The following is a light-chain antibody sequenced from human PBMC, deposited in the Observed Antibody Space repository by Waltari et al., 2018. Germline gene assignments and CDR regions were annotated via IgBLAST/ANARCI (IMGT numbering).Light chain of an antibody. J-gene: IGKJ3*01. CDR1: QRVANS. V-gene: IGKV1-39*01. CDR2: SKS. Sequence: DIQMTQSPDSLSASVGDRVSIPCRASQRVANSLNWYQQKPGSAPTLLVYSKSTLHDGVPSSFSGSRSGTDFTLSISSLQPEDFATYYCQQNHRTPFTFGPATIVDLK. CDR3: QQNHRTPFT.